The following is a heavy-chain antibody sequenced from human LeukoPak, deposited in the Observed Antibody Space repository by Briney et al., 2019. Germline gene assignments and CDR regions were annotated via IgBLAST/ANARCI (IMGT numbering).Heavy chain of an antibody. Sequence: ASVKVSCKASGYSFTSYGFNWVRQAPGQGLEWMGWMSAYNGKTNYAHSLQGRVTVTADTSTSTAYMELRSLRSDDTAVYYCARDLVRYYDLEGRSGYWGQGTLVTVSS. J-gene: IGHJ4*02. CDR3: ARDLVRYYDLEGRSGY. CDR1: GYSFTSYG. V-gene: IGHV1-18*01. D-gene: IGHD3-3*01. CDR2: MSAYNGKT.